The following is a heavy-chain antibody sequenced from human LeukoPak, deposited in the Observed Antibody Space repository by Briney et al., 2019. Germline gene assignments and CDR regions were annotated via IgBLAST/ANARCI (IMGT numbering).Heavy chain of an antibody. J-gene: IGHJ4*02. CDR1: GDSISNFY. CDR2: IYTSGST. D-gene: IGHD6-19*01. CDR3: ARGPPIAVAHFDY. Sequence: SETLSLTCTVSGDSISNFYWSWIRQPAGKGLEWIGRIYTSGSTNYNPSLKSRVTMSVDTSKNQFSLKLSSVTTADTAVYYCARGPPIAVAHFDYWGQGTLVTVSS. V-gene: IGHV4-4*07.